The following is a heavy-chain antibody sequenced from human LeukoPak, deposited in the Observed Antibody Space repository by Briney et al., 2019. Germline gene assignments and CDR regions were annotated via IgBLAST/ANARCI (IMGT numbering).Heavy chain of an antibody. V-gene: IGHV1-18*01. J-gene: IGHJ5*02. CDR2: ISAYNGNT. D-gene: IGHD4-23*01. CDR1: GYTFTSYG. Sequence: EASVKVSCKASGYTFTSYGISWVRQAPGQGLEWMGWISAYNGNTNYAQKLQGRVTMTTDTSTSTAYMELRSLRSDDTAVYYCVRTTVDINWFDPWGQGTLVTVSS. CDR3: VRTTVDINWFDP.